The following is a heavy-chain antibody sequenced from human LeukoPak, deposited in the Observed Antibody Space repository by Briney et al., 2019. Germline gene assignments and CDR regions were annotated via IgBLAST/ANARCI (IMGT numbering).Heavy chain of an antibody. V-gene: IGHV3-48*03. CDR2: ISSSGSSI. CDR3: AKSYYCGSASYYKFLDY. D-gene: IGHD3-10*01. J-gene: IGHJ4*02. Sequence: PGGSLTLICGAFGSSFRRYEMNWFAQAPGKGLEWVSYISSSGSSIYYADSVKGRFTISRDNAKNSLYLQMNSLRAEDTAVYYSAKSYYCGSASYYKFLDYWGPGTLVTVSS. CDR1: GSSFRRYE.